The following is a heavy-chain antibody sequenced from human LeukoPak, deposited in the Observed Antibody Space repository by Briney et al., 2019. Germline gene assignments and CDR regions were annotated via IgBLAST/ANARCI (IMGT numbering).Heavy chain of an antibody. D-gene: IGHD2-2*01. CDR1: GFTFSIYE. CDR3: ATAHYCSSTNCYLDY. J-gene: IGHJ4*02. Sequence: GGSLRLSCAASGFTFSIYEMNWVRQAPGKGLEWISYIGLSGSTIYYADSVKGRFTISRDNAKNSLYLQMNSLRDEDTAVYYCATAHYCSSTNCYLDYWGQGTLVTVSS. V-gene: IGHV3-48*03. CDR2: IGLSGSTI.